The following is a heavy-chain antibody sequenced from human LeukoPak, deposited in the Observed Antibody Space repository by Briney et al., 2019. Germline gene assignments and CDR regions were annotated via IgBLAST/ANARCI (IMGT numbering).Heavy chain of an antibody. V-gene: IGHV3-48*03. D-gene: IGHD2-2*01. Sequence: PGGSLRLTCAASGFTFSSYEMNWVRQAPGKGLEWVAYISSSGSTIYYADSVKGGSTISRANAKHSLYLQMNSMRAEDTAVYYCARDRLRIPAFDYWGQGTLVTVSS. CDR3: ARDRLRIPAFDY. CDR1: GFTFSSYE. CDR2: ISSSGSTI. J-gene: IGHJ4*02.